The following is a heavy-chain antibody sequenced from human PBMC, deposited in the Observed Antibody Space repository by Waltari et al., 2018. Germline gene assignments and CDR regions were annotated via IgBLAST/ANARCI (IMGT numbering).Heavy chain of an antibody. CDR3: VRENIPAAGLES. D-gene: IGHD6-13*01. CDR1: GFIFSTYW. V-gene: IGHV3-74*01. Sequence: EVQLVESGGGLVQPGGSLRLSCVASGFIFSTYWMDWVRQAPGKRLVWVSGMNGAGSSTTYADSLKVQCTISRDNAKNTLYLHMSSLRAEDTAVYYCVRENIPAAGLESWGQGTLVTVSS. J-gene: IGHJ4*02. CDR2: MNGAGSST.